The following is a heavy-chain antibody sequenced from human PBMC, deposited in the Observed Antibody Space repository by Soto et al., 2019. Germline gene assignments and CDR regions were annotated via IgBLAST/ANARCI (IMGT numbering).Heavy chain of an antibody. CDR1: GFSFRNAW. CDR2: IKKDGSEK. CDR3: ATNAY. J-gene: IGHJ4*02. Sequence: PGGSLRLSCAASGFSFRNAWMSWVRQAPGKGLEWVAKIKKDGSEKYYVDSVKGRFTISRDNAKNSLYLQMNSLRADDTAVYYCATNAYWGQGSLVTVS. V-gene: IGHV3-7*01.